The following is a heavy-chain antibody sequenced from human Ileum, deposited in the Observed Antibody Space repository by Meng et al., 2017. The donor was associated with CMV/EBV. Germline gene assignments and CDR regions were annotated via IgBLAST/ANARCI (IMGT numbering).Heavy chain of an antibody. J-gene: IGHJ6*02. CDR1: GFTFADAW. Sequence: GGSLRLSCVVSGFTFADAWMTWVRQAPGKGLEWVSAISGSGGSTYYADSVKGRFTISRDNSKNTLYLQMNSLRAEDTAVYYCARALRSNYGMDVWGQGTTVTGSS. CDR2: ISGSGGST. V-gene: IGHV3-23*01. CDR3: ARALRSNYGMDV.